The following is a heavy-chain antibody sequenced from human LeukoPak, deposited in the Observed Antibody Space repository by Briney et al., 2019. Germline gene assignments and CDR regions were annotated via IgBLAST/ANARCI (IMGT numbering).Heavy chain of an antibody. D-gene: IGHD6-13*01. CDR2: IKQDGSEK. CDR3: ARWGSIAAEPYDY. V-gene: IGHV3-7*05. CDR1: GFTFSSYW. Sequence: QTGGSLSLSCAVSGFTFSSYWMSWVRHAPGKGLDRVANIKQDGSEKYYVNSVKGRFTISRDNAKNSLYLQMNSLRAEDTAVYYCARWGSIAAEPYDYWGQGTLVTVSS. J-gene: IGHJ4*02.